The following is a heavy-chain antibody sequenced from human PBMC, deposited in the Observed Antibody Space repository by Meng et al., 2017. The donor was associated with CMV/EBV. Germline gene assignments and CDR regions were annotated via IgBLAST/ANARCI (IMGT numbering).Heavy chain of an antibody. CDR3: ATPSAGYSSSWYDY. CDR1: GGPFSSYA. V-gene: IGHV1-69*05. Sequence: SGGPFSSYAISWVRQAPGRGLEWMGGIIPIFGTANYAQKFQGRVTITTDESTSTAHMELSSLRSEDTAVYYCATPSAGYSSSWYDYWGQGTLVTVSS. J-gene: IGHJ4*02. D-gene: IGHD6-13*01. CDR2: IIPIFGTA.